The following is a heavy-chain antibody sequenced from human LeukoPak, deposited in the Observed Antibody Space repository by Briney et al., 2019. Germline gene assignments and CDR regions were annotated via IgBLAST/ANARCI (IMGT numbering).Heavy chain of an antibody. V-gene: IGHV1-46*01. D-gene: IGHD3-10*01. CDR3: ARAGGPTNTLWFWDLDY. Sequence: ASVKVSCKAGGYSFTTYYMHWVRQAPGQGLEWMGMINPSGGSTSYAQKFQGRVSMTRDSSTGTVYMELSSLTSEDTAVYYCARAGGPTNTLWFWDLDYWGQGTLVAVSS. CDR2: INPSGGST. CDR1: GYSFTTYY. J-gene: IGHJ4*02.